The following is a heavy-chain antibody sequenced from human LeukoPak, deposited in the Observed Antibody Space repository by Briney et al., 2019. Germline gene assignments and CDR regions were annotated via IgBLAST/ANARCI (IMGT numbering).Heavy chain of an antibody. D-gene: IGHD6-19*01. J-gene: IGHJ3*02. Sequence: ASVKVSCKASGYTFTGYYMHWVRQAPGQGLEWMGWINPNSGGTNYAQKFQGRVTMTRDTSISTAYMELSRLRSDDTAVYYCVRESTIEVAGSDAFDIWGQGTKVIVSS. CDR1: GYTFTGYY. CDR2: INPNSGGT. V-gene: IGHV1-2*02. CDR3: VRESTIEVAGSDAFDI.